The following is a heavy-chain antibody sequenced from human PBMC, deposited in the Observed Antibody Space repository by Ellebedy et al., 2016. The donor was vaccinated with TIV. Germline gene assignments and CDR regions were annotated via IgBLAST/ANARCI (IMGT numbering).Heavy chain of an antibody. CDR2: ISHTGGRT. CDR1: GFTFSSYA. Sequence: GESLKISCAASGFTFSSYAMSWVRQAPGKGLEWVSTISHTGGRTYYADSVGGRFTISRDNSKKTLYLQMNSLRADDTAVYYCAKGRGGGSDSSAPRYYFDYWGLGTLVTVSS. J-gene: IGHJ4*02. CDR3: AKGRGGGSDSSAPRYYFDY. D-gene: IGHD3-22*01. V-gene: IGHV3-23*01.